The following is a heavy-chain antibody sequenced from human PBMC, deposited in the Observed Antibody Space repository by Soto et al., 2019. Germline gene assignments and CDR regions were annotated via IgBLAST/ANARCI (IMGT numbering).Heavy chain of an antibody. CDR1: GLIFSNYA. V-gene: IGHV3-23*01. CDR2: FTSGGST. J-gene: IGHJ4*02. Sequence: EVQLLESGGDLVQPGASLRLSCAASGLIFSNYAMTWVRQAPGKGPEWVSTFTSGGSTYYRDTVKGRFTISRDNSKNTLYLQINSLRAEDTAVYYCATTEKYTSQSSGWANRFDYWGQGTLVTVSS. D-gene: IGHD6-19*01. CDR3: ATTEKYTSQSSGWANRFDY.